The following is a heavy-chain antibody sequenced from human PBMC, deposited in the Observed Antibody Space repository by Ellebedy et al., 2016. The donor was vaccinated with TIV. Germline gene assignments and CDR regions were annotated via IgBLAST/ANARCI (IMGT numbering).Heavy chain of an antibody. CDR3: ARAIYSASYL. CDR1: GFTLNNYW. CDR2: INEDGTKK. Sequence: GESLKISCTASGFTLNNYWMTWVRQAPGKGLEWVANINEDGTKKHYVDSVRGRFTISSDYAGNSLFLQMNRLGAEDTAVYYCARAIYSASYLWGRGTLVTVSS. J-gene: IGHJ2*01. V-gene: IGHV3-7*01. D-gene: IGHD4-11*01.